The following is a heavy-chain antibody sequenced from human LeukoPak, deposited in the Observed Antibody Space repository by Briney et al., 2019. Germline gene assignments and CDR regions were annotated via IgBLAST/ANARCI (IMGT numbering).Heavy chain of an antibody. D-gene: IGHD6-13*01. J-gene: IGHJ4*02. V-gene: IGHV4-4*07. CDR1: GGSISGYY. Sequence: SETLSLTCTVSGGSISGYYWSWVRQPAGKGLEWIGRIYASGNTNYNPSLKGRVTMTVDTSKNHFSLNLNSVTAADTAVYYCARGRGSSWYYFDSWGQGTLVTVSS. CDR3: ARGRGSSWYYFDS. CDR2: IYASGNT.